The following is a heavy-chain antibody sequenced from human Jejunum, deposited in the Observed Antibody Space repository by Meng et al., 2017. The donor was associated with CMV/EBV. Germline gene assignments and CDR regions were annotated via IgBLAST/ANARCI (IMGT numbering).Heavy chain of an antibody. J-gene: IGHJ3*02. V-gene: IGHV3-7*01. Sequence: LSCADSGFTFSIHWMSWVRQPPGKGPEWVASIKPDGSEIQYVGSLRGRFTVSRDNARKSLYLQMNSLTAEDTAVYYCASGNDFNIWGQGTLVTVSS. CDR3: ASGNDFNI. CDR2: IKPDGSEI. D-gene: IGHD1-1*01. CDR1: GFTFSIHW.